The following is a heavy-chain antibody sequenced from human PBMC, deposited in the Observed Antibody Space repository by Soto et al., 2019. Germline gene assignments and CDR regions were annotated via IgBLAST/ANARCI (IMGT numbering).Heavy chain of an antibody. V-gene: IGHV4-59*01. CDR1: GGSIIYYY. Sequence: SETLSLTCTVSGGSIIYYYWSWILQPPGKGLEWIGYIYYSGSTNYNPSLKSRVTISVDTSKNQFSLKLTSVTAADTAVYYCARDLGVIAAPGSHYFDYWGQGTLVTVSS. CDR2: IYYSGST. CDR3: ARDLGVIAAPGSHYFDY. J-gene: IGHJ4*02. D-gene: IGHD6-13*01.